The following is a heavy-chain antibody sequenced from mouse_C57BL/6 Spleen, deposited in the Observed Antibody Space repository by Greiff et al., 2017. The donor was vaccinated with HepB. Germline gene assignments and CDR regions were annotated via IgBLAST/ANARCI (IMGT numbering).Heavy chain of an antibody. J-gene: IGHJ3*01. D-gene: IGHD2-1*01. Sequence: EVHLVESGGGLVKPGGSLKLSCAASGFTFSSYAMSWVRQTPEKRLEWVATISDGGSYTYYPDNVKGRFTISRDNAKNNLYLQMSHLKSEDTAMYYWARGNYGKGGAGFAYWGQGTLVTVSA. CDR1: GFTFSSYA. V-gene: IGHV5-4*01. CDR3: ARGNYGKGGAGFAY. CDR2: ISDGGSYT.